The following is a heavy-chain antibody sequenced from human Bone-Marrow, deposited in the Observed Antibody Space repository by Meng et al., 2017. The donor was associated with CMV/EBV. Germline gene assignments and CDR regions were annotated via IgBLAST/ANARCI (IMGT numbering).Heavy chain of an antibody. CDR1: GFTFSSYW. Sequence: GESLKISCAASGFTFSSYWMTWVRQAPGKGLEWVANINKDGSAEYYDYSVKGRFTISRDNAKSSLYLEMNSLRAEDTAAYFCVRLPDTWGQGTLVTVSS. V-gene: IGHV3-7*01. J-gene: IGHJ5*02. CDR3: VRLPDT. CDR2: INKDGSAE.